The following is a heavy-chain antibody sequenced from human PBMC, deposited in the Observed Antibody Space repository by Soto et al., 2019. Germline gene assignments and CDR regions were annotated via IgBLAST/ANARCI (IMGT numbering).Heavy chain of an antibody. CDR2: IYSGGST. CDR1: GFTVSSNY. J-gene: IGHJ4*02. Sequence: GGSLRLSCAASGFTVSSNYMSWVRQAPGKGLEWVSVIYSGGSTYYADSVKGRFTISRDNSKNTPYLQMNSLRAEDTAVYYCARDRDSSGSDYWGQGTLVTVSS. V-gene: IGHV3-53*01. D-gene: IGHD3-22*01. CDR3: ARDRDSSGSDY.